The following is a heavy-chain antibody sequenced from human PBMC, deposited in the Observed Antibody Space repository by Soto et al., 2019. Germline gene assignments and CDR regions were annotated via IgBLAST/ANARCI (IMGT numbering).Heavy chain of an antibody. V-gene: IGHV4-39*01. Sequence: SETLSLTCTVSGGSISSSSYYWGWIRQPPGKGLEWIGSIYYSGSTYYNPSLKSRVTISVDTSKNQFSLKLSSVTAADTAVYYCARQYRHQLLPQADGKGNWFDPWGQGTLVTVSS. CDR2: IYYSGST. CDR1: GGSISSSSYY. D-gene: IGHD2-2*01. CDR3: ARQYRHQLLPQADGKGNWFDP. J-gene: IGHJ5*02.